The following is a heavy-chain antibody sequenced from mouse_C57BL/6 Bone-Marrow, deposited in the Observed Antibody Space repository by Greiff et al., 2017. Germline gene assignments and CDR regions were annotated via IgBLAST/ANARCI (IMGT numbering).Heavy chain of an antibody. CDR2: ISRGSGTI. J-gene: IGHJ3*01. V-gene: IGHV5-17*01. Sequence: EVQLVESGGGLVKPGGSLKLSCAASGFTFSDYGMPWVRQAPEQGLEWVAYISRGSGTIYYADTVKGRVTISRDNAKNTLFLQMTSLRSEDTAMYYGARGAYDYGPFAYWGQGTLVTVSA. CDR3: ARGAYDYGPFAY. CDR1: GFTFSDYG. D-gene: IGHD2-4*01.